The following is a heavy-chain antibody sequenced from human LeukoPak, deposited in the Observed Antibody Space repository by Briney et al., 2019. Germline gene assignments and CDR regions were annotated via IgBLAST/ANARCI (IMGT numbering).Heavy chain of an antibody. CDR1: GDTFSRYA. V-gene: IGHV1-69*13. CDR3: TRDAAIYDSSGYYYLW. D-gene: IGHD3-22*01. CDR2: ITPMFGTA. J-gene: IGHJ4*02. Sequence: GPSVKVSCKAFGDTFSRYAIGWVRQAPGQGLEWIGGITPMFGTANYAQKFQGRVTITADESTSTAYMELSSLRYEDTAVYYCTRDAAIYDSSGYYYLWWGQGTLVTVSS.